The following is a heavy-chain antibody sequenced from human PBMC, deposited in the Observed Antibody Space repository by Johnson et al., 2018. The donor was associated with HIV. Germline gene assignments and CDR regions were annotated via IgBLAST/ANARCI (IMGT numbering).Heavy chain of an antibody. J-gene: IGHJ3*02. CDR2: IYSGGST. V-gene: IGHV3-66*02. D-gene: IGHD3-10*01. Sequence: VQLVESGGGVVQPGGSLRLSCAAFGFTVSSNYMSWVRQAPGKGLEWVSVIYSGGSTYYVDSVKGRFTISRDNSKNTLYLQMNSLRAEDTAVYYCAREYDAFDIWGQGTMVTVSS. CDR1: GFTVSSNY. CDR3: AREYDAFDI.